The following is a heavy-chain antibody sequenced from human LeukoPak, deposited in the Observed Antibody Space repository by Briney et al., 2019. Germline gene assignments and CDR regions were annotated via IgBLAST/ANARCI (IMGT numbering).Heavy chain of an antibody. J-gene: IGHJ2*01. V-gene: IGHV3-23*01. CDR1: GFTFSSYD. Sequence: PGGSLRLSCAASGFTFSSYDMSWVRQAPGKGLEWVSASGGDGGSTYADSVKGRFTISRDNSKNTLYLQMNSLRAEDTATYCCAKALNYWYFDLWGRGNLVTVSS. CDR3: AKALNYWYFDL. CDR2: SGGDGGST.